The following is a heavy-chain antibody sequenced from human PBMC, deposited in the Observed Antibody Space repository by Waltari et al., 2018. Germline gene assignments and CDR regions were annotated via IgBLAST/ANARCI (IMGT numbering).Heavy chain of an antibody. V-gene: IGHV1-69*05. CDR3: ARPGGAGAGEFDY. J-gene: IGHJ4*02. CDR2: INPIFGTA. CDR1: GGTFSSYA. Sequence: QVQLVQSGAEVKKPGSSVKVSCKASGGTFSSYAISWVRQAPGQGLEWMGRINPIFGTANYAQKFQCRVTITRDTSASTAYMELSSLRSEDTAVYYCARPGGAGAGEFDYWGQGTLVTVSS. D-gene: IGHD6-19*01.